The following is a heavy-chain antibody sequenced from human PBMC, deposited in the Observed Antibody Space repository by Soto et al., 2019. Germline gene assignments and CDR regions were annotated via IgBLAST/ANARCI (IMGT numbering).Heavy chain of an antibody. CDR1: GGSISSYY. CDR2: IYTSGST. J-gene: IGHJ4*02. Sequence: SETLSLTCTVSGGSISSYYWNWIRRPAGKGLEWIGRIYTSGSTNYNPSLKSRVTMSVDTSKKQLSLKLSSVTAADTAVYYCASGTTVVTHFDYWGQGTLVTVSS. CDR3: ASGTTVVTHFDY. D-gene: IGHD4-17*01. V-gene: IGHV4-4*07.